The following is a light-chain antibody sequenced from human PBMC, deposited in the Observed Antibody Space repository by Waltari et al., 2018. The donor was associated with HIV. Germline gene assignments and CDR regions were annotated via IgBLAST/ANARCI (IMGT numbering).Light chain of an antibody. V-gene: IGLV2-8*01. CDR3: NSYAGSNNWV. Sequence: QSALTQPPSASASPGQSVTIPCTGNSSDAGRSKYLPWFQQPPGKPPTLMIYEVNTRPSGVPDRFSGSKSANTASLTVSGRQADDDADYSCNSYAGSNNWVFGGRTKLTVL. CDR1: SSDAGRSKY. J-gene: IGLJ3*02. CDR2: EVN.